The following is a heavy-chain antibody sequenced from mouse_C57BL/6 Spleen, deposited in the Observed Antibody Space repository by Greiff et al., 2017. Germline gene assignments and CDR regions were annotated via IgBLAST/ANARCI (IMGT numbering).Heavy chain of an antibody. Sequence: DVQLQESGGGLVKPGGSLKLSCAASGFTFSDYGMHWVRQAPEKGLEWVAYISSGSSTIYYADTVKGRFSSSRGNAKNILFLQMTSLRSEDTAMYYCARGAYYYGSSLYAMDYWGQGTSVTVSS. CDR2: ISSGSSTI. CDR1: GFTFSDYG. CDR3: ARGAYYYGSSLYAMDY. J-gene: IGHJ4*01. D-gene: IGHD1-1*01. V-gene: IGHV5-17*01.